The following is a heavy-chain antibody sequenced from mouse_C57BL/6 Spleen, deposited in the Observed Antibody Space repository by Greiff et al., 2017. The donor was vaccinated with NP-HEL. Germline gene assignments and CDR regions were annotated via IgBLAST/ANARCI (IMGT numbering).Heavy chain of an antibody. Sequence: QVQLQQSGAELVKPGASVKISCKASGYAFSSYWMNWVKQRPRKGLEWIGQIYPGDGDTNYNGKFKGKATLTADKSSSTAYMQLSSLTSEDSAVYFCARTIYYGNYEGMDYWGQGTSVTVSS. D-gene: IGHD2-1*01. J-gene: IGHJ4*01. CDR2: IYPGDGDT. CDR1: GYAFSSYW. V-gene: IGHV1-80*01. CDR3: ARTIYYGNYEGMDY.